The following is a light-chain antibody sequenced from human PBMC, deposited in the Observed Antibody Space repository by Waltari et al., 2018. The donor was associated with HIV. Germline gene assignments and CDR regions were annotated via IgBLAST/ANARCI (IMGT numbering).Light chain of an antibody. CDR3: AACDDSLSGRV. CDR1: SSNIGSNY. CDR2: RKY. Sequence: QSVLTQPPSASGTPGQRVTIPCSGSSSNIGSNYVYWYQHVPATAPKLLIYRKYPRPSGVPDRFSGSKSGTSASLAISGLRSEDEADYYCAACDDSLSGRVFGGGTKLSVL. V-gene: IGLV1-47*01. J-gene: IGLJ3*02.